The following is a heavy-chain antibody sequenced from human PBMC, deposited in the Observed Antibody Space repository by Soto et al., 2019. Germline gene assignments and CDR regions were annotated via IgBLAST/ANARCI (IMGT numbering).Heavy chain of an antibody. CDR3: ARRGYMDV. CDR2: IKEDGSEK. V-gene: IGHV3-7*01. CDR1: GFSLSSYW. Sequence: GGSLRLSCAVSGFSLSSYWMSWVRQAPGKGLEWVANIKEDGSEKYYVDSVKGRFTISRDNAEKSLYLQMNSLRDGDTAVCCCARRGYMDVWGKGTTVTVSS. J-gene: IGHJ6*03.